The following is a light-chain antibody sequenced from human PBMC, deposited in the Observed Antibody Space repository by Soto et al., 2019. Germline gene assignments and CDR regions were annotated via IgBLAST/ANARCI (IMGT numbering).Light chain of an antibody. CDR1: QSISTY. Sequence: DIQMTQSPSSLSASVGDRVTITCRASQSISTYLNWYQQKPGKAPKLLIYAASSLQSGVPSRFSGSGSGTDFTLTISGLQPDDSATYYCQQSDSTPITFGQGTRLEIK. J-gene: IGKJ5*01. V-gene: IGKV1-39*01. CDR3: QQSDSTPIT. CDR2: AAS.